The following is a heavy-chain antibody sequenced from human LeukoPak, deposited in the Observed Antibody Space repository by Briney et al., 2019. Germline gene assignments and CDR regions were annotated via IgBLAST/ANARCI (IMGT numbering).Heavy chain of an antibody. Sequence: GGSLRLSCAASGFTFSSHWMSWVRQAPGKGLQWVGSVKPDGGDKYYVGSVEGRFIISRDNAKNSLFLQISTLGVGDTAVYYCARHSVPRDDYWGQGILVTVSS. CDR2: VKPDGGDK. J-gene: IGHJ4*02. V-gene: IGHV3-7*05. CDR3: ARHSVPRDDY. CDR1: GFTFSSHW.